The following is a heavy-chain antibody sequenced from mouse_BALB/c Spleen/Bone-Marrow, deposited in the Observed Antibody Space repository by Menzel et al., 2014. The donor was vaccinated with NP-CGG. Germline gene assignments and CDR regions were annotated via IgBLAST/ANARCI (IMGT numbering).Heavy chain of an antibody. J-gene: IGHJ2*01. Sequence: QVQLQQSGAEQVRPGTSVQLSCKASGYSFTNYWTNWVKQRPGQGLEWIGMIHPSDSESRLNQKFKDKATLTVDKSSTTAYMQLSSPTSEDSAAYYCARGLGEIWGYWGQGTTLTVSS. D-gene: IGHD4-1*01. CDR2: IHPSDSES. CDR1: GYSFTNYW. V-gene: IGHV1-61*01. CDR3: ARGLGEIWGY.